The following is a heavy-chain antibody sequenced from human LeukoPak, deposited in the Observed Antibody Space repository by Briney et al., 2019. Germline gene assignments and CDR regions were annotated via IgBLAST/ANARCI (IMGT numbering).Heavy chain of an antibody. J-gene: IGHJ5*02. Sequence: SETLSLTCTVSGGSISSYYWSWIRQPPGKGLEWIGYIYYSGSTNYNPSLKSRVTISVDTSKNQFSLKLSSVTPADTAVYYCARDLYNWLDPWGQGTLVTVSP. CDR1: GGSISSYY. CDR3: ARDLYNWLDP. CDR2: IYYSGST. V-gene: IGHV4-59*01.